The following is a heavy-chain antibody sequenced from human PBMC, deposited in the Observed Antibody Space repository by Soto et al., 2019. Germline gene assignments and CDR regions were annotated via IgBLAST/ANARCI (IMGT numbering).Heavy chain of an antibody. CDR3: ARGRYNWNQLTYYFDY. CDR2: IIPILGIA. J-gene: IGHJ4*02. V-gene: IGHV1-69*02. D-gene: IGHD1-20*01. CDR1: GGTFSSYT. Sequence: ASVKVSCKASGGTFSSYTISWVRQAPGQGLEWMGRIIPILGIANYAQKFQGRVTITADKSTSTAYMELNSLRAGDTAVYYCARGRYNWNQLTYYFDYWGQGTLVTVSS.